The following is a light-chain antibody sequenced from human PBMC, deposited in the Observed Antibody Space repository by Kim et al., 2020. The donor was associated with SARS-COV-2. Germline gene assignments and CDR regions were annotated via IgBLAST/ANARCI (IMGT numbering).Light chain of an antibody. J-gene: IGKJ1*01. Sequence: EIVLTQSPGTLSLSPGDRATLSYRARQSVSSSYLAWYQHKPGQAPRLLIYGASSRATGIPDRFSGSGSGTDFTLTISRLEPEDFAVYYCQQYGSSPRTFGQGTKVDI. CDR1: QSVSSSY. V-gene: IGKV3-20*01. CDR2: GAS. CDR3: QQYGSSPRT.